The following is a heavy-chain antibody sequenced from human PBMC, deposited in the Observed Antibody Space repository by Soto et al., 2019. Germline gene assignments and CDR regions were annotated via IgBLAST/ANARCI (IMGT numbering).Heavy chain of an antibody. V-gene: IGHV3-30*03. J-gene: IGHJ3*02. D-gene: IGHD2-8*01. CDR3: AIQYGGNSGVWAFDI. CDR1: GFTFSSYG. CDR2: ISYDGSNK. Sequence: PGGSLRLSCAASGFTFSSYGMHWVRQAPGKGLEWVAVISYDGSNKYYADSVKGRFTISRDNSKNTLYLQMNSLRAEDTAVYYCAIQYGGNSGVWAFDIRAQRTTVTGSS.